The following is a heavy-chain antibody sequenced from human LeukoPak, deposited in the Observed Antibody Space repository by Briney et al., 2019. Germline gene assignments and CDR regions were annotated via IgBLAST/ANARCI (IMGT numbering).Heavy chain of an antibody. CDR1: GGSFSSYA. CDR2: IIPIFGTA. CDR3: ARDKEPSSGYEIYYFDY. V-gene: IGHV1-69*13. J-gene: IGHJ4*02. Sequence: ASVKVSRKASGGSFSSYAISWVRQAPGQGLEWMGGIIPIFGTANYAQKFQGRVTITADESTSTAYMELSSLRSEDTAVYYCARDKEPSSGYEIYYFDYWGQGTLVTVSS. D-gene: IGHD5-12*01.